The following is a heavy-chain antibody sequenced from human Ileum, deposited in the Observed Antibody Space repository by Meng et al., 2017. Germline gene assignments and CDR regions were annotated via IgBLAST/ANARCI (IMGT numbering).Heavy chain of an antibody. CDR1: NGSLTNVNNY. CDR2: IYYDGSS. D-gene: IGHD5-18*01. V-gene: IGHV4-30-4*01. J-gene: IGHJ4*02. CDR3: AREFYVDTAMVIDS. Sequence: QVQLQESGPGLVKPSQTLSLPCSVSNGSLTNVNNYWNWIRKAPGQALEHIGYIYYDGSSYATPSLKSRVTMSIDTSTNQFSLRLDSVTAADTAVYYCAREFYVDTAMVIDSWGPGALVTVSS.